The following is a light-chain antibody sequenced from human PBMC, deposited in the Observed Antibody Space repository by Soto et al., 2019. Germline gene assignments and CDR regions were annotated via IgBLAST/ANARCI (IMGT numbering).Light chain of an antibody. Sequence: QSALTQPPSVSAAPGQTVTISCSGSNSNIGNNYVSWYKLLPGTAPKLLIYDNDKRPSGIPDQFSGSRSGTSATLGITGLRTGDDADYYCGTWDSSLSAGVFGTGTKLTVL. CDR3: GTWDSSLSAGV. CDR2: DND. J-gene: IGLJ1*01. V-gene: IGLV1-51*01. CDR1: NSNIGNNY.